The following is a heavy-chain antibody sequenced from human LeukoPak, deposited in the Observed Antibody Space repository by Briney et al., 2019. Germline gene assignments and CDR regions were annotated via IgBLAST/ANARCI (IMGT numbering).Heavy chain of an antibody. CDR1: GFTFSDYY. CDR3: AREQQLFHLDY. CDR2: ISYDESNR. J-gene: IGHJ4*02. V-gene: IGHV3-30*01. D-gene: IGHD6-13*01. Sequence: TGGSLRLYCAASGFTFSDYYMSWLRQAPGKGLEWLAVISYDESNRYYADSVKGRFTISRDNSTNTLYLQMNSLRAEDTAVYYCAREQQLFHLDYWGQGTLVTVSS.